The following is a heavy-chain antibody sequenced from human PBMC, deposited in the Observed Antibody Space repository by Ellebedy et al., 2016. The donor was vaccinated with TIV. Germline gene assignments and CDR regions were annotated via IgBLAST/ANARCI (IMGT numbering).Heavy chain of an antibody. CDR3: ASSGFSYGYSYFSYGLDV. CDR2: IYYSGST. J-gene: IGHJ6*02. Sequence: MPSETLSLTCTVSGGSIRSYYWSWIRQPPGKGLAWIGYIYYSGSTNYNPSLKSRVTISVDTSKTHFSLRLSSVTAADTAVYYCASSGFSYGYSYFSYGLDVWGQGTTVTVSS. V-gene: IGHV4-59*01. CDR1: GGSIRSYY. D-gene: IGHD5-18*01.